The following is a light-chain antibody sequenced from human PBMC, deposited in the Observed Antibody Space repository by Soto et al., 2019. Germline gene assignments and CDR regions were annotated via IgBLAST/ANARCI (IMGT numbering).Light chain of an antibody. CDR3: QQYNRWPPLT. J-gene: IGKJ4*01. Sequence: EIVMTQSPATLSVSPGERATLSCRASQSVSSNLAWYQQKPGQAPRLLIYGASTRASGIPARFSGSGSGTEFILTISSLQSEDLAVYYCQQYNRWPPLTFGGGTKVEIK. CDR2: GAS. V-gene: IGKV3-15*01. CDR1: QSVSSN.